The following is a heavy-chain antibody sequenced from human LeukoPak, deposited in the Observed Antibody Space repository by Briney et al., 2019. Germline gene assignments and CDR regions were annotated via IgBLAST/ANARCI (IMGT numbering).Heavy chain of an antibody. CDR1: GFTFDDYA. CDR2: ISWNSGSI. V-gene: IGHV3-9*01. J-gene: IGHJ4*02. Sequence: GGSLRLSCAASGFTFDDYAMHWVRQAPGKGLEWVSGISWNSGSIGYADSVKGRFTISRDNAKNSLYLQMNSLRAEDTAVYYCRISGSSELVFDYWGQGTLVTVSS. CDR3: RISGSSELVFDY. D-gene: IGHD3-10*01.